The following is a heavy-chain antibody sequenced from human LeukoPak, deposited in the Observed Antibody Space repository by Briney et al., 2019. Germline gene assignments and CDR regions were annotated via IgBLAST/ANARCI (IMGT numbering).Heavy chain of an antibody. D-gene: IGHD5-12*01. CDR1: GFTFSSYA. CDR3: AKDLVTGHWLLLPMIGAFDI. V-gene: IGHV3-23*01. CDR2: ISGSGGST. J-gene: IGHJ3*02. Sequence: GGSLRLSCAASGFTFSSYAMSWVRQAPGKGLEWVSAISGSGGSTYYADSVKGRFTISRDNSKNTLYLQMSSLRAEDTAVYYCAKDLVTGHWLLLPMIGAFDIWGQGTMVTVSS.